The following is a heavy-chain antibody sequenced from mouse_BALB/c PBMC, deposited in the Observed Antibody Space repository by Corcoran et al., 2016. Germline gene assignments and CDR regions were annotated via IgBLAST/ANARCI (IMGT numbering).Heavy chain of an antibody. CDR1: GYTFTDYY. J-gene: IGHJ1*01. CDR2: INPNNGGT. CDR3: ARDADWYFDV. Sequence: EVQLQQSGPELVKPGASVKMSCKASGYTFTDYYMKWVKQSHGKSLVWIGDINPNNGGTSYNQKFKGKATLTVDKSSSTAYMQLNSLTSEDSAVYYCARDADWYFDVWGAGTTVTVSS. V-gene: IGHV1-26*01.